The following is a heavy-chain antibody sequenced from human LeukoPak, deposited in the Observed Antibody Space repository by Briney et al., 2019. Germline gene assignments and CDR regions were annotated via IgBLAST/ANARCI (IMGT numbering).Heavy chain of an antibody. J-gene: IGHJ4*02. Sequence: GESLKISCKGSGYSFTSYWIGWVRQMPGKGLGWMGIIYPGDSDTRYSPSFQGQVTISADKSISTAYLRWSSLKASDTAMYYCARGHPGIAVAGKGFDYWGQGTLVTVSS. CDR3: ARGHPGIAVAGKGFDY. V-gene: IGHV5-51*01. CDR2: IYPGDSDT. D-gene: IGHD6-19*01. CDR1: GYSFTSYW.